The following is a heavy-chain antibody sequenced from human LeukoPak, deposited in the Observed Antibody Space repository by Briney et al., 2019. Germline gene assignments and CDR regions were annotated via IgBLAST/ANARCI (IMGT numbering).Heavy chain of an antibody. V-gene: IGHV3-9*01. Sequence: PGGSLRPSCAASGFTFDDYAMHWVRQAPGKGLEWVSGINWNSGSIGYADSVKGRFTISRDNAKNSLYLQMNSLRAEDTALYYCAKDIGSSGYYYPDYWGQGTLVTVSS. CDR1: GFTFDDYA. CDR3: AKDIGSSGYYYPDY. J-gene: IGHJ4*02. CDR2: INWNSGSI. D-gene: IGHD3-22*01.